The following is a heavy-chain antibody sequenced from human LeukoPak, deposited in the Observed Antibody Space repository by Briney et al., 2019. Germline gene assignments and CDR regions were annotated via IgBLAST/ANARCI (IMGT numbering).Heavy chain of an antibody. CDR3: AKGGQQKTFRWGMDY. J-gene: IGHJ4*02. Sequence: GGSLRLSCAASGFTFSSYGMHWVRQAPGKGLEWVALISNDGGIKYYGNSVRGRFTISRDNSENTLYLHMSSLRSEDTAVYYCAKGGQQKTFRWGMDYWGQGALVTVSS. CDR2: ISNDGGIK. CDR1: GFTFSSYG. D-gene: IGHD4-23*01. V-gene: IGHV3-30*02.